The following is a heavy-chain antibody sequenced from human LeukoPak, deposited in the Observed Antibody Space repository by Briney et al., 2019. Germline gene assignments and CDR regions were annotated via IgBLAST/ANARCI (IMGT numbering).Heavy chain of an antibody. Sequence: PGGSLRLSCAASGFTFSSYAMSSVRHAPGKGLEWASRTSGSGGTTYYAGSVKGRFTISRDNSKNTLYLQMNSLRVEDTALYYCAKNAGSQCYSHLDSWGQGTLVTVSS. V-gene: IGHV3-23*01. J-gene: IGHJ4*02. D-gene: IGHD2-15*01. CDR3: AKNAGSQCYSHLDS. CDR1: GFTFSSYA. CDR2: TSGSGGTT.